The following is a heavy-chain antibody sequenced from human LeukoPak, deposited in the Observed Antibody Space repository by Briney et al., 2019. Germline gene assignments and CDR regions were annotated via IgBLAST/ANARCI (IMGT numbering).Heavy chain of an antibody. CDR2: IRYDGSNK. CDR1: GFTFSSYG. CDR3: AKVDILTGYPDY. V-gene: IGHV3-30*02. D-gene: IGHD3-9*01. J-gene: IGHJ4*02. Sequence: GGSLRLSCAASGFTFSSYGMHWVRQAPGKGLEWVAFIRYDGSNKYYAGSVKGRFTISRDNSKNTLYLQMNSLRAEDTAVYYCAKVDILTGYPDYWGQGTLVTVSS.